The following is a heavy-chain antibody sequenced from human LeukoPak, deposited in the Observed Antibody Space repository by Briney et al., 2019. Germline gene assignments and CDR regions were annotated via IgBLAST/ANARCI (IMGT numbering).Heavy chain of an antibody. J-gene: IGHJ4*02. V-gene: IGHV3-9*03. CDR3: AEGYCGGTSCSPFDY. D-gene: IGHD2-2*01. Sequence: GGSLRLSCAASGFTFAEYAMHWVRQAPGEGLEWVSGISCNGGSIGYAHTLKGRFTISRDNAKNTPYLQLTSLRAEDMALYYCAEGYCGGTSCSPFDYWGQGTLVTVSS. CDR1: GFTFAEYA. CDR2: ISCNGGSI.